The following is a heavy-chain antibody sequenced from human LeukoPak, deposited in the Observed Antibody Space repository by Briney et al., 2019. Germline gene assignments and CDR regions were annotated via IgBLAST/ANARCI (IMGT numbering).Heavy chain of an antibody. V-gene: IGHV1-69*02. CDR2: IIPILDIA. CDR1: GGTFSSYT. D-gene: IGHD3-22*01. J-gene: IGHJ4*02. CDR3: ARADDSIRYFDY. Sequence: SVRVSCKASGGTFSSYTISWVRHAPGQGLEWMGRIIPILDIANYAQKFQGRVKITADKSTSTTYMELSSLRTEDTAVYYCARADDSIRYFDYWGQGTLVTVSS.